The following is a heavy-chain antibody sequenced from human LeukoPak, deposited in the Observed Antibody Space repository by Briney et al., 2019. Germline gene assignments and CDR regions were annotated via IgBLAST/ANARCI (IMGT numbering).Heavy chain of an antibody. CDR3: VRKQLGSTFDV. J-gene: IGHJ3*01. V-gene: IGHV3-21*06. D-gene: IGHD1-1*01. CDR2: ISSRNSYI. Sequence: GGSLRLSCAVSGFSFDVFTMNWVRQTPGGELEWVSSISSRNSYIHYRDSVKGRFTISRDNGNHSLFLQMNSLRPEDTAVYFCVRKQLGSTFDVWGQGAMVTVSS. CDR1: GFSFDVFT.